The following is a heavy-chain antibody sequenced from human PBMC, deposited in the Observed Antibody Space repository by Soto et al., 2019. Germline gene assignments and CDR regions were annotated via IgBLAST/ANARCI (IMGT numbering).Heavy chain of an antibody. V-gene: IGHV1-69*13. D-gene: IGHD2-15*01. CDR2: IIPMFETV. Sequence: SVKVSCKASGGTFDNYAVSWVREAPGQGLEWMGGIIPMFETVNYAQRFQGRLTIAADESTSTAYMELTSLTSADTAIYFCARGLRTGNYGMDVWGQGTTVTVSS. J-gene: IGHJ6*02. CDR1: GGTFDNYA. CDR3: ARGLRTGNYGMDV.